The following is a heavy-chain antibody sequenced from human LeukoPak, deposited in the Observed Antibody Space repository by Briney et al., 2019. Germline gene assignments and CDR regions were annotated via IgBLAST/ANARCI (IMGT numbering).Heavy chain of an antibody. Sequence: ASVKLSCKASGYTFTSYYMHWVRQSPGQGLEWMGIINPSGASTNYAHKFQGRVNMTRDTSTNTVYMELGSLRSEDTAVYYCARVAAAGFAYDKFDPWGQGTLVTVSS. CDR3: ARVAAAGFAYDKFDP. J-gene: IGHJ5*02. CDR2: INPSGAST. D-gene: IGHD6-13*01. CDR1: GYTFTSYY. V-gene: IGHV1-46*01.